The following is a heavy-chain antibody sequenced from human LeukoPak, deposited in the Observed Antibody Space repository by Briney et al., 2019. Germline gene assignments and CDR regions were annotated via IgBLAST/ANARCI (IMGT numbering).Heavy chain of an antibody. CDR2: ISSSSSYI. CDR1: GFTFSSYS. V-gene: IGHV3-21*01. J-gene: IGHJ4*02. Sequence: GGSLRLSCAASGFTFSSYSMNWVRQAPGKGLEWVSSISSSSSYIYYADSVKGRFTISRDNAKNSLYLQMNSLRAEDTAVYYCARDLLSYSSSWDYWGQGTLVTVSS. CDR3: ARDLLSYSSSWDY. D-gene: IGHD6-13*01.